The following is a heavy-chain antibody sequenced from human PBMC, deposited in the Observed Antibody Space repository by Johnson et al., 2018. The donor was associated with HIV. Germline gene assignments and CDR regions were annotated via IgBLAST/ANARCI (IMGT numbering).Heavy chain of an antibody. CDR1: GFTVSSNY. Sequence: MQLVESGGGLVQPGGSLRLSCAAFGFTVSSNYMSWVRQAPGKGLEWVSAISGSGGSTYYADSVKGRFTISRDNSKNTLYLQMNSLRAEDTAVYYCARHTGYDAFDIWGQGTMVTVSS. J-gene: IGHJ3*02. V-gene: IGHV3-23*04. D-gene: IGHD2-21*01. CDR2: ISGSGGST. CDR3: ARHTGYDAFDI.